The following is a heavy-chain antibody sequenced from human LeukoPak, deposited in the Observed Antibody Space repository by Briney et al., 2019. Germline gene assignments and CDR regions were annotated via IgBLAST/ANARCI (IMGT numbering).Heavy chain of an antibody. Sequence: SETPSLTCTVSGGSISSNNYYWGWIRQPPGKGLEWIGSIYYSGSTYYNSSLKSRVTISVDTSKNQFSLKLSSVTAADTAVYYCARSSGSYGGPYDYWGQGTLVTVSS. CDR3: ARSSGSYGGPYDY. CDR2: IYYSGST. CDR1: GGSISSNNYY. V-gene: IGHV4-39*01. J-gene: IGHJ4*02. D-gene: IGHD1-26*01.